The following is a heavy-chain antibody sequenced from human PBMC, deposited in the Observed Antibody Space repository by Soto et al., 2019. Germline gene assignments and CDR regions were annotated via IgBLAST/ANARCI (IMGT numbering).Heavy chain of an antibody. CDR3: ARDKLGYTYGKYYYIDLDV. CDR1: GYTFTSCY. V-gene: IGHV1-46*01. J-gene: IGHJ6*02. Sequence: ASVKVSCKASGYTFTSCYMHWVRQAPGQGLEWMGIINPNGGSTSYAQKFQGRVTMTRDTSTSTVYMELSSLRSEDTAVYYCARDKLGYTYGKYYYIDLDVWGQGTTVTVSS. D-gene: IGHD5-18*01. CDR2: INPNGGST.